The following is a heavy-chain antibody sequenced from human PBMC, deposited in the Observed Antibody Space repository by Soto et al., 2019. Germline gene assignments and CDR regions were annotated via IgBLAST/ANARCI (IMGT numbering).Heavy chain of an antibody. CDR2: INPDSGVT. J-gene: IGHJ6*02. CDR3: ARDRGVRDF. V-gene: IGHV1-2*02. CDR1: GYTFTSYD. D-gene: IGHD2-8*01. Sequence: QVQLVQSGAEVKKPGASVKVSCKASGYTFTSYDMHWVRQAPGQGLEWMGWINPDSGVTYYPHKFQDRVTMTRDTSISTAYMELSRLTADDTALYYRARDRGVRDFWGQGTTVIVSS.